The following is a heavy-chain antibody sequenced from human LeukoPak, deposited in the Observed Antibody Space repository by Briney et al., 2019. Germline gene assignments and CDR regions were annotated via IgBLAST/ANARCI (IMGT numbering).Heavy chain of an antibody. D-gene: IGHD3-10*01. Sequence: ASVKVPCKASGYTFTGYYMHWVRQAPGQGLEWMGWINPNSGGTNYAQKFKGRVTMTRDTSISTAYMELSRLRSDDTAVYYCARPRITMVRGNNWFDPWGQGTLVTVSS. V-gene: IGHV1-2*02. CDR1: GYTFTGYY. CDR2: INPNSGGT. CDR3: ARPRITMVRGNNWFDP. J-gene: IGHJ5*02.